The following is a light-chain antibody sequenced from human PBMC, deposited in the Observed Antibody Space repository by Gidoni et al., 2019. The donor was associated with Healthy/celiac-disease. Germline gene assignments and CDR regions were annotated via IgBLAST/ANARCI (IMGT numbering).Light chain of an antibody. CDR2: DAS. V-gene: IGKV3-11*01. Sequence: EIVLTQSPATLSLYPGERATLSCRASQSVSRYLAWYQQKPGQAPRLLIYDASNRATGIPARFSGSGSGTDFTLTISSLEPEDFAVYYCQQRSNWPPALTFGGXTKVEIK. CDR3: QQRSNWPPALT. J-gene: IGKJ4*01. CDR1: QSVSRY.